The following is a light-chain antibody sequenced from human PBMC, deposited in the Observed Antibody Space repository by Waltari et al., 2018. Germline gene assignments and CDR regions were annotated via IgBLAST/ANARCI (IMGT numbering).Light chain of an antibody. Sequence: EIVLTQSPVTLSLSPGESATLSCRASQNIQTFLAWYQHRPGQPPRLLIYDAFYRATGIPARFSGSGSGTDFTLSISSLEPEDFAVYFCQQHSDWPPFTFGPGTRVDI. CDR2: DAF. V-gene: IGKV3-11*01. J-gene: IGKJ3*01. CDR3: QQHSDWPPFT. CDR1: QNIQTF.